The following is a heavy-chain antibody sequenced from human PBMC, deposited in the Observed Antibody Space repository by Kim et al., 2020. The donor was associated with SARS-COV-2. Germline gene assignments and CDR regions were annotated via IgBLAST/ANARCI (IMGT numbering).Heavy chain of an antibody. D-gene: IGHD3-10*01. CDR2: VSHSGNN. V-gene: IGHV4-4*08. Sequence: SETLSLTCTVSGDSITHYFWNWIRQSPGNGLEWIGHVSHSGNNVYNPSFESRVTLFMDTATNQFSLHQRSVTDAETAVYYCATRVSMVNWGSFDPSNWL. CDR1: GDSITHYF. J-gene: IGHJ5*01. CDR3: ATRVSMVNWGSFDPSNWL.